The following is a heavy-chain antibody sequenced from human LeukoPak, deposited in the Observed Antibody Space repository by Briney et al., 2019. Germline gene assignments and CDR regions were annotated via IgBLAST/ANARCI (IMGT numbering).Heavy chain of an antibody. CDR3: ARIELWFGELSHFDY. Sequence: ASVKVSCKASGYTFTSYGISWVRQAPGQGLEWTGWISAYNGNTNYAQKLQGRVTMTTDTSTSTAYMELRSLRSDDTAVYYCARIELWFGELSHFDYWGQGTLVTVSS. CDR2: ISAYNGNT. J-gene: IGHJ4*02. D-gene: IGHD3-10*01. V-gene: IGHV1-18*01. CDR1: GYTFTSYG.